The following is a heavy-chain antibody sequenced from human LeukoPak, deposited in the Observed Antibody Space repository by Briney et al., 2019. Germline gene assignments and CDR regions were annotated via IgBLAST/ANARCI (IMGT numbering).Heavy chain of an antibody. Sequence: SETLSLTCTVSGGSISSYYWSWIRQPPGKGLEWIGYIYYSGSTNYNPSLKSRVTISVDTSKNQFSLKLSSVTAADTAVYYCARDLMIVGKNYYYYMDVWGKGTTVTVSS. V-gene: IGHV4-59*01. CDR1: GGSISSYY. CDR3: ARDLMIVGKNYYYYMDV. J-gene: IGHJ6*03. CDR2: IYYSGST. D-gene: IGHD3-22*01.